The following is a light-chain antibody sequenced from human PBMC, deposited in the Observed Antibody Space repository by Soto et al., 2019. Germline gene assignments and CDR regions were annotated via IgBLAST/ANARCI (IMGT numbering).Light chain of an antibody. CDR1: SSDVGSYNL. Sequence: QSALAQPASVSGSPGQSITISCTGTSSDVGSYNLVSWYQQHPGKAPKLMIYEVSKRPSGVSNRFSGSKSGNTASLTISGLQAEDEADYYCQSYDSSLSGYVFGTGTKVTVL. V-gene: IGLV2-23*02. CDR3: QSYDSSLSGYV. J-gene: IGLJ1*01. CDR2: EVS.